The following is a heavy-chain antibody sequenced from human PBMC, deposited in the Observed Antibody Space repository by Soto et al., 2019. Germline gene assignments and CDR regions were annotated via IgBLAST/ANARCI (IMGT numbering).Heavy chain of an antibody. D-gene: IGHD2-15*01. V-gene: IGHV3-21*01. Sequence: EVQLVESXXGLVKPGGSLRLSCISSGFTFRTYTMNWVRQAPGKGLEWVSGIRGFSPYTFYAESVKGRFTISRDNAKNSLYLQMNSLRAEDTAVYYCARDRGYDAHDYYYNAMDVWGQGTTVTVSS. CDR2: IRGFSPYT. CDR1: GFTFRTYT. J-gene: IGHJ6*02. CDR3: ARDRGYDAHDYYYNAMDV.